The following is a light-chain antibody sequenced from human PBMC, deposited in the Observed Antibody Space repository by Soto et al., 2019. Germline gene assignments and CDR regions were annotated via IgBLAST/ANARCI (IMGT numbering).Light chain of an antibody. J-gene: IGLJ3*02. CDR2: EVT. Sequence: QSALTQPASVSGSPGQSITISCTGSRSDVGGNNFVSWYRQNPGNAPKLIIYEVTNRPSGVSNRFSASKSGNTASLTISGLQTEDEADYYCSSYTTSGTLMFGGGTKVTVL. CDR3: SSYTTSGTLM. CDR1: RSDVGGNNF. V-gene: IGLV2-14*01.